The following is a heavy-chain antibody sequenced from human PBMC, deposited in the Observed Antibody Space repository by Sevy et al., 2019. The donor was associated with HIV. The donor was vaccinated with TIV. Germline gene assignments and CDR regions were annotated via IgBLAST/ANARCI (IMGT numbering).Heavy chain of an antibody. CDR2: MSPNSDNT. D-gene: IGHD2-2*01. CDR1: GYTFTSYD. J-gene: IGHJ6*02. Sequence: ASVNVSCRASGYTFTSYDIHWVRQTTGQGLEWMGWMSPNSDNTGYAQKFQGRVTMTRDTSKGTAYMELSSLRSDDTAVYYCVRILSTSYYNYHALDVWGQGTTVTVSS. V-gene: IGHV1-8*01. CDR3: VRILSTSYYNYHALDV.